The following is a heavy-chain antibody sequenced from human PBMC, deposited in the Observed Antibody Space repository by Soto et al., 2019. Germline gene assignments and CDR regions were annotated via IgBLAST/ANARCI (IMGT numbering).Heavy chain of an antibody. J-gene: IGHJ6*02. D-gene: IGHD3-22*01. Sequence: ASVKVSCKASGYTFTSYGINWVRQAPGQGLEWMGWISAYNGNTNYAQNFQGRVTMTTDTSTSTAYMELRNLRSDDTAVYYCAREGYYDSSGYSNYYYYGMDVWGQGTTVTVSS. CDR1: GYTFTSYG. V-gene: IGHV1-18*01. CDR3: AREGYYDSSGYSNYYYYGMDV. CDR2: ISAYNGNT.